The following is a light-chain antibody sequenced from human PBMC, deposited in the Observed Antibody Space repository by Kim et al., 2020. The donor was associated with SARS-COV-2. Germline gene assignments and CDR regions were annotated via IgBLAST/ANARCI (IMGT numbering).Light chain of an antibody. CDR3: AAWDDTLSARV. CDR2: GNN. V-gene: IGLV1-47*01. Sequence: GQRVTISCSRRTSSVGKTYVYWYQQRPGTAPRLLIYGNNQRPSGIPDRFSGSKSGTSASLAISGLRSEDEANYYCAAWDDTLSARVFGGGTQLTVL. J-gene: IGLJ3*02. CDR1: TSSVGKTY.